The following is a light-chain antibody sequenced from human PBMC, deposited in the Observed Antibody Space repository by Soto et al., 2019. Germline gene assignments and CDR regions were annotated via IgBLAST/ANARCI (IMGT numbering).Light chain of an antibody. CDR2: AAS. J-gene: IGKJ2*01. V-gene: IGKV1-39*01. CDR3: QQSYITPYT. Sequence: DIQMTQPPSSLSASVGDRVTITCRASQSISSYLNWYQQKPGKAPKLLIYAASNLQSGVPSRFSSSGSGTDFNLTISSLQPEDFATNYCQQSYITPYTFCQATKLEIK. CDR1: QSISSY.